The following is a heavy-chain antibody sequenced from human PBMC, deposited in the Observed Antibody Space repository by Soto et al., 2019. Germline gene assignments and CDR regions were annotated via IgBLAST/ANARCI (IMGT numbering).Heavy chain of an antibody. V-gene: IGHV3-30-3*01. Sequence: QVQLAESGGGVVQPGRSLRLSCAASGFTLSSYSMHWVRQAPGKGLEWVALISYDGNKKFYEDSVKGRFNISRDTSKNMLYLQMNSLSAEDTAVYYCARSVAVAALDSWGHGTLVAVSS. D-gene: IGHD6-19*01. CDR3: ARSVAVAALDS. J-gene: IGHJ5*01. CDR1: GFTLSSYS. CDR2: ISYDGNKK.